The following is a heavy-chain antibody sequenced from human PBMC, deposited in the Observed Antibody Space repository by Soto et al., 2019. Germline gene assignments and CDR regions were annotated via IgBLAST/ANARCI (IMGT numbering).Heavy chain of an antibody. CDR3: ASDYGGNSEFDY. CDR1: GGTFSSYA. Sequence: SVKVSGKASGGTFSSYAISWVRQAPGQGLEWMGGIIPIFGTANYAQKFQGRVTITADESTSTAYMELSSLRSEDTAVYYCASDYGGNSEFDYWGQGTLVTVSS. V-gene: IGHV1-69*13. CDR2: IIPIFGTA. J-gene: IGHJ4*02. D-gene: IGHD4-17*01.